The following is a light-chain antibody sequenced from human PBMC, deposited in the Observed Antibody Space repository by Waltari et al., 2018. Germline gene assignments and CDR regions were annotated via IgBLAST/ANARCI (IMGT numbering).Light chain of an antibody. CDR3: QQYSKWPLT. V-gene: IGKV3-15*01. CDR2: GAS. CDR1: QSVSSS. Sequence: EIVLTQSPAALSLSPGARATLSCRASQSVSSSLAWYQQKPGQAPRLLIHGASSRATGIPDRFSGSGSGTDFSLTISSLEPEDFAVYYCQQYSKWPLTFGGGTNVEIK. J-gene: IGKJ4*01.